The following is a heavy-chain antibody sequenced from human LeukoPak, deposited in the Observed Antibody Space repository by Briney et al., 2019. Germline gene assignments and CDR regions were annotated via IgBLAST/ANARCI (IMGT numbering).Heavy chain of an antibody. CDR2: INPNSGGT. CDR1: GYTFTGYY. CDR3: ARSLRYFDWLLDDY. Sequence: ASVKVSCKASGYTFTGYYMHWVRQAPGQGLEWMGWINPNSGGTNYAQKFQGRVTMTRDTSISTAYMELSRLRSDDTAVYYCARSLRYFDWLLDDYWGQGTLVTVSS. V-gene: IGHV1-2*02. D-gene: IGHD3-9*01. J-gene: IGHJ4*02.